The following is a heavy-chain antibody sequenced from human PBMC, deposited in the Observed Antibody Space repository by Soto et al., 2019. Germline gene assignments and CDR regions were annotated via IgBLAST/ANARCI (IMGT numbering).Heavy chain of an antibody. CDR2: IWYDGSNK. CDR1: GFTFSSYV. CDR3: ARPLYSSSWCLWY. J-gene: IGHJ4*02. D-gene: IGHD6-13*01. Sequence: PGGSLRLSCAASGFTFSSYVMHWVRQAPGKGLEWVAVIWYDGSNKYYADSVKGRFTISRDNSKNTLYLQMNSLRAEDTAVYYCARPLYSSSWCLWYWGQGTLVTVSS. V-gene: IGHV3-33*01.